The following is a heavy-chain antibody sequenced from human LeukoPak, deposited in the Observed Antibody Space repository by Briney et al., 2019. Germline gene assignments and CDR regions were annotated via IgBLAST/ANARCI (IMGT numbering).Heavy chain of an antibody. CDR1: GYTFTGYY. D-gene: IGHD5-18*01. V-gene: IGHV1-2*02. CDR2: INPNSGGT. J-gene: IGHJ4*02. Sequence: ASVKVSCKASGYTFTGYYMHWVRQAPGQGLEWMGWINPNSGGTNYAQKFQGRVTMTRDTSISTAYMELSRLRSDDTAVYYCARDHPWIQLSSFDYWGQGTLVTVSS. CDR3: ARDHPWIQLSSFDY.